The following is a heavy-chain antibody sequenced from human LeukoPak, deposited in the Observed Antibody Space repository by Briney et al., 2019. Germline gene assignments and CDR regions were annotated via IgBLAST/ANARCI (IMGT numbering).Heavy chain of an antibody. V-gene: IGHV4-34*01. D-gene: IGHD3-22*01. J-gene: IGHJ4*02. Sequence: SETLSLTCAVYGGSFSGYYWSWIRQPPGKGLEWIGEINHSGSTNYHPSLKIRVTISVDTSKNHFSLKLISVAAADTAEYYCARGLDSSGYYYVDYWGQGTLVTVSS. CDR1: GGSFSGYY. CDR3: ARGLDSSGYYYVDY. CDR2: INHSGST.